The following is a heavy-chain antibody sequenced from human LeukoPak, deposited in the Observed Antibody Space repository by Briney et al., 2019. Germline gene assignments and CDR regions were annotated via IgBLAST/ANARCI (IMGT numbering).Heavy chain of an antibody. CDR2: ISSDGSTT. CDR1: GFTFSSNW. J-gene: IGHJ4*02. CDR3: VKGLGNGYYYDSSGYHGDY. Sequence: GGTLRLSCAASGFTFSSNWMHWVRQVPGKGLVWVSRISSDGSTTTYADSVKGRFTISRDNAKNTLYLQINSLRAEDTAVYYCVKGLGNGYYYDSSGYHGDYWGQGSLVTVSS. D-gene: IGHD3-22*01. V-gene: IGHV3-74*03.